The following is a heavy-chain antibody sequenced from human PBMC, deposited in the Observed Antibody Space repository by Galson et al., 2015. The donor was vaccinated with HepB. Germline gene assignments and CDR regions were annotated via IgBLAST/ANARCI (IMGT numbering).Heavy chain of an antibody. CDR3: AKASQKLQYQLLIRSAEYFRH. J-gene: IGHJ1*01. D-gene: IGHD2-2*01. Sequence: SLRLSCAASGFTFSSYAMSWVRQAPGKGLEWVSAISGSGGSTYYADSVKGRFTISRDNPRNTLYLQMNSLRAEDTAVYYCAKASQKLQYQLLIRSAEYFRHWGQGTLVTVSS. CDR1: GFTFSSYA. V-gene: IGHV3-23*01. CDR2: ISGSGGST.